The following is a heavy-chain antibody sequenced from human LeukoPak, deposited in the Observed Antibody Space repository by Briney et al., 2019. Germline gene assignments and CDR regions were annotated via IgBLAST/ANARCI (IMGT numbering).Heavy chain of an antibody. D-gene: IGHD2-2*01. V-gene: IGHV3-74*01. CDR1: EFTFSSYW. CDR2: INSDGSST. Sequence: PGGSLRLSCVVSEFTFSSYWMHWVRQAPGKGLVWVSRINSDGSSTTYADSVKGRFTISRDNVKNTLYLQVNSLRAEDTAVYYCARVVVPAAPGPYDYWGQGTLVTVSS. J-gene: IGHJ4*02. CDR3: ARVVVPAAPGPYDY.